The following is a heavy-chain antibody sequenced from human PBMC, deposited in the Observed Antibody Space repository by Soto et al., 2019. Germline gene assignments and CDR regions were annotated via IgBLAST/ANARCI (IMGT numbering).Heavy chain of an antibody. D-gene: IGHD2-15*01. J-gene: IGHJ4*02. CDR1: GFTFSSDW. CDR2: INSDGSST. CDR3: ASTVVTGY. Sequence: SLRLSCAASGFTFSSDWMLWVRQAPGKGLVWVSRINSDGSSTSYADSVKGRFTISRDNAKNTLYLQMNSLRAEDAAVYYCASTVVTGYWGQGTPVTVSS. V-gene: IGHV3-74*01.